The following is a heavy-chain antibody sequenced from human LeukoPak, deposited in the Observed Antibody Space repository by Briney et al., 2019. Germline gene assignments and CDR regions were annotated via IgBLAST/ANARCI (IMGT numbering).Heavy chain of an antibody. V-gene: IGHV3-53*01. D-gene: IGHD3/OR15-3a*01. J-gene: IGHJ4*02. CDR3: ARVLGTGYLLNFDY. Sequence: GGSLRLSCAASGFTVSNNYMSWVRQAPGKGLEWVSCLYNNGDTRYADSVQGRFTISRDNAKNSLYLQMNSLRAEDTAVYCCARVLGTGYLLNFDYWGQGTLVTVSS. CDR1: GFTVSNNY. CDR2: LYNNGDT.